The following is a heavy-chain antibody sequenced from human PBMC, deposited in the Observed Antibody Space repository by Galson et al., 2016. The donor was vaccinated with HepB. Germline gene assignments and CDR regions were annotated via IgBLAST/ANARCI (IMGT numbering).Heavy chain of an antibody. J-gene: IGHJ2*01. Sequence: SLRLSCAASGFTFSSYAMTWVRQAPGKGLDWVSTISGSGDETNYADSVKGRFTFSRDNSKNTLYLQMTSLRAEDTVVYYCASGIAVTTSNSFWYFDLWGRGTLVTVSS. D-gene: IGHD3-10*01. CDR3: ASGIAVTTSNSFWYFDL. CDR1: GFTFSSYA. V-gene: IGHV3-23*01. CDR2: ISGSGDET.